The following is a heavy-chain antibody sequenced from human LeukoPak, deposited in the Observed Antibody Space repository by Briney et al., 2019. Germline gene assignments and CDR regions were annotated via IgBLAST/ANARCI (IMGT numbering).Heavy chain of an antibody. CDR3: AKERRDYYGSGRGYYFDY. V-gene: IGHV1-24*01. D-gene: IGHD3-10*01. CDR1: GYTLTELS. J-gene: IGHJ4*02. CDR2: FDPEDGET. Sequence: ASVKVSCKVSGYTLTELSMHWVRQAPGKGLEWMGGFDPEDGETIYAQKFQGRVTMTEDTSTDTAYMELSSLRSEDTAVYYCAKERRDYYGSGRGYYFDYWGQGTLVTVSS.